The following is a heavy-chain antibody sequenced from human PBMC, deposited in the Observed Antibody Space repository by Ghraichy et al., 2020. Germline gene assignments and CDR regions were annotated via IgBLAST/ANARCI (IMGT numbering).Heavy chain of an antibody. D-gene: IGHD4-17*01. CDR2: ISGSGGET. CDR1: GFTFSSYA. J-gene: IGHJ4*02. CDR3: VPLRGGMTSVTKADY. Sequence: GGSLRLSCAASGFTFSSYAMSWVRQAPGKGLEWVSAISGSGGETFYADSVKGRLTISRDNSKKTLYLQMNSLRAEDTAVYYCVPLRGGMTSVTKADYWGQGTLVTVSS. V-gene: IGHV3-23*01.